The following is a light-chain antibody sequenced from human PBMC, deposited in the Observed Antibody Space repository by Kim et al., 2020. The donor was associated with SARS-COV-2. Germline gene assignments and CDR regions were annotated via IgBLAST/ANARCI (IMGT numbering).Light chain of an antibody. CDR1: NIGIKG. Sequence: VAPGNTAKSTCGGKNIGIKGVHWYRQRPGQAPVLVIHSDNDRPSGIPERISGFNSEDTDTLTIRGVEAGDEADYYCQVWDTNNNRGFGGGTQLTVL. CDR2: SDN. CDR3: QVWDTNNNRG. V-gene: IGLV3-21*04. J-gene: IGLJ2*01.